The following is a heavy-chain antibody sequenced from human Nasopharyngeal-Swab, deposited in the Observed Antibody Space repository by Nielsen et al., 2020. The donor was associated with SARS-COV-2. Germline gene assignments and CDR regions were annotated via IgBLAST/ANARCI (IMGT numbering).Heavy chain of an antibody. V-gene: IGHV3-48*03. J-gene: IGHJ2*01. CDR3: ARDGNLRTVRYFDL. CDR1: GFTLSAYD. CDR2: ISSTGSTI. D-gene: IGHD4-17*01. Sequence: GESLKISCAAPGFTLSAYDMNWVRQAPGKGLEWVSYISSTGSTINYADSVKGRVTISRDNAKSSLYLQMNSLRAEDTAVYYCARDGNLRTVRYFDLWGRGSLVTVSS.